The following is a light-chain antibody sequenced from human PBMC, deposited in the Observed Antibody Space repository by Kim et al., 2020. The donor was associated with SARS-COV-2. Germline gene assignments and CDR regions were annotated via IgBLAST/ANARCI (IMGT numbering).Light chain of an antibody. CDR1: SSDVGGYNY. Sequence: QSALTQPASFSGSPGQSITISCTGTSSDVGGYNYVSWHQQHTGKAPKLMIYDVSKRPSGVSDRFSGSKSGNTASLTISGLQAEDEADYYCSSYTSSTTFVFGTGTKVTVL. J-gene: IGLJ1*01. CDR3: SSYTSSTTFV. CDR2: DVS. V-gene: IGLV2-14*01.